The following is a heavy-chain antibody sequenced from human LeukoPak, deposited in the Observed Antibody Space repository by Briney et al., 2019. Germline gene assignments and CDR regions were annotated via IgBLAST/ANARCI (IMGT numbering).Heavy chain of an antibody. J-gene: IGHJ4*02. CDR1: NGSISSYY. V-gene: IGHV4-59*01. D-gene: IGHD1-26*01. CDR2: IYYSGST. CDR3: ARGRFWGLYSGSYYDY. Sequence: PSETLSLTCTVSNGSISSYYWSWIRQPPGKGLEWIAYIYYSGSTNYNPSLKSRVTISIDTSKNQFSLKLSSVTAADTAVYYCARGRFWGLYSGSYYDYWGQGTLVTVSS.